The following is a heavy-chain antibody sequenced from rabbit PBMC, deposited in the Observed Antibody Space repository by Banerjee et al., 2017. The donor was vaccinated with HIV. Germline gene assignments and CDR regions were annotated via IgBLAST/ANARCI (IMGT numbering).Heavy chain of an antibody. V-gene: IGHV1S40*01. CDR2: IYDGNIGST. J-gene: IGHJ4*01. CDR3: ARSTPHVSGSAYYPYAFNL. Sequence: QQLVESGGGLVKPGASLTLTCTASGFSFSSGYDMCWVRQAPGKGLEWIACIYDGNIGSTYYASWAKGRFTISKTSSTTVTLQMTSLTAADTATYFCARSTPHVSGSAYYPYAFNLWGQGTLVTVS. CDR1: GFSFSSGYD. D-gene: IGHD1-1*01.